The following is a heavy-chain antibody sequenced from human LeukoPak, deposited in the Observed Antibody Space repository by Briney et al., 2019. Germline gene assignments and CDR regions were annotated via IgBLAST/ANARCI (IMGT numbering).Heavy chain of an antibody. D-gene: IGHD3-22*01. Sequence: SETLSLTCTVSGGSISSHSWSWIRQPPGKGLEWIGYINYSGSTNYNHSLKSRVTISIDMAKNQVSLKLSSVTAADTAVYYCATYYYDSSGYRDWGQGTLVTVSS. CDR1: GGSISSHS. CDR3: ATYYYDSSGYRD. CDR2: INYSGST. V-gene: IGHV4-59*11. J-gene: IGHJ4*02.